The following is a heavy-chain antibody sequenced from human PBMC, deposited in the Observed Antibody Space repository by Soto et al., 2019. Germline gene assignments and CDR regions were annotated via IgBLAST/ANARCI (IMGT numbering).Heavy chain of an antibody. V-gene: IGHV4-31*03. CDR1: GCSISSGGYY. D-gene: IGHD2-2*01. CDR2: IYYSGDI. J-gene: IGHJ5*02. CDR3: ASQAHPYCIRTRCYDWLDP. Sequence: PSETLSLTCTVSGCSISSGGYYWNWIRQPPGKGLEWIGYIYYSGDIYYSPSLKSRVTISLDTSKNQFSLKLNSVTAADTAVYYCASQAHPYCIRTRCYDWLDPWGQGTLVTVSS.